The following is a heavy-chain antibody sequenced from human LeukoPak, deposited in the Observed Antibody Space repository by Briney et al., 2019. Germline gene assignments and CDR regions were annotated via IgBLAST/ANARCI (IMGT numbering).Heavy chain of an antibody. CDR2: IRSKLNGYAT. D-gene: IGHD6-19*01. V-gene: IGHV3-73*01. CDR1: GFTFSGSA. Sequence: GGSLKLSCAASGFTFSGSAMHWVRQASGKGLEWVGRIRSKLNGYATVYAASVKGRFTISRDDSKNTAYLQMNSLKTEDTAMNYCTREGSGWYTDYWGQGTLVTVSS. J-gene: IGHJ4*02. CDR3: TREGSGWYTDY.